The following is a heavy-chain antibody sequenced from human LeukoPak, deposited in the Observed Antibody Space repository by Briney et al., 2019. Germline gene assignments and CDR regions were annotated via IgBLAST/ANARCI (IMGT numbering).Heavy chain of an antibody. D-gene: IGHD3-22*01. V-gene: IGHV3-11*01. J-gene: IGHJ4*02. Sequence: GGSLRLSCAASGFTFSDYYISWIRQAPGEGREWVSYISSSGSTIYYADSVKGRFTISRDNAKNSLYLQMNSLRAEDTAVYYCARGGWEIVVVGIDYWGQGTLVTVSS. CDR2: ISSSGSTI. CDR1: GFTFSDYY. CDR3: ARGGWEIVVVGIDY.